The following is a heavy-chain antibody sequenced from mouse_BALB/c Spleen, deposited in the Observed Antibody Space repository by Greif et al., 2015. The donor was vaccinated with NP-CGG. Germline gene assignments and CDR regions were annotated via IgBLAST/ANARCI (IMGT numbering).Heavy chain of an antibody. CDR2: ISNLAYSI. D-gene: IGHD1-1*01. CDR1: GFTFSDYG. J-gene: IGHJ2*01. Sequence: EVQVVESGGGLVQPGGSRKLSCAASGFTFSDYGMAWVRQAPGKGPEWVAFISNLAYSIYYADTVTGRSTISRENAKNTLYLEMSSLRSEDTAMYYCARFITTVGFDYWGQGTTLTVSS. CDR3: ARFITTVGFDY. V-gene: IGHV5-15*02.